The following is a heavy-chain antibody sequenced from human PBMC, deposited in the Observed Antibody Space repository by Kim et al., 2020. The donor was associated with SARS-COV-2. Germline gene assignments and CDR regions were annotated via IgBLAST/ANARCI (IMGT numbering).Heavy chain of an antibody. CDR2: INPSGGST. D-gene: IGHD2-2*01. CDR1: GYTFTSYY. J-gene: IGHJ4*02. V-gene: IGHV1-46*01. CDR3: AREGYCSSTTICYYFDY. Sequence: ASVKVSCKASGYTFTSYYMHWVRQAPGQGLEWMGIINPSGGSTSYAQKFQGRVTMTRDTSTSTVYMELSSLRSEDTAVYYCAREGYCSSTTICYYFDYWGQGTLVTVSS.